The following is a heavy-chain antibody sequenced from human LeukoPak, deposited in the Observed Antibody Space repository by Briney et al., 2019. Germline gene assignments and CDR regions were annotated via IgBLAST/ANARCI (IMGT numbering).Heavy chain of an antibody. V-gene: IGHV3-21*01. CDR3: ASLDDSSAPVAPAFDI. Sequence: PGGSLRLSCAASGFTFSSYSMNWVRQAPGKGLEWVSSISSSSSYIYYADSVKGRFTISRDNAKNSLYLQMNSLRAEDTAVYYCASLDDSSAPVAPAFDIWGQGTMVTVSS. D-gene: IGHD3-22*01. CDR1: GFTFSSYS. CDR2: ISSSSSYI. J-gene: IGHJ3*02.